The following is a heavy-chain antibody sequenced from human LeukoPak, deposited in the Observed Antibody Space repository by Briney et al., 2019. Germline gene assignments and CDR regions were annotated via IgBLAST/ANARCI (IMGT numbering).Heavy chain of an antibody. CDR1: GFTFTSYD. CDR3: VRVTSVAFDI. D-gene: IGHD6-6*01. Sequence: ASVKVSCKASGFTFTSYDINWVRQASGQGLEWMGWMNPNNGNTGYAQKFQGRVTMTRDTSISTAYMELRGLRSEDTAVYYCVRVTSVAFDIWGQGTMVTVSS. V-gene: IGHV1-8*01. CDR2: MNPNNGNT. J-gene: IGHJ3*02.